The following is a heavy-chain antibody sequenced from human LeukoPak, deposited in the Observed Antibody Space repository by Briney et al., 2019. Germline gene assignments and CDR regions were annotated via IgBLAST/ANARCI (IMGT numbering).Heavy chain of an antibody. D-gene: IGHD3-10*01. Sequence: PSETLSLTCTVSGDSISSGSYYWGWIRQPPGKGLEWIGNIYYRGNTYFNPSLKSRVTISVDTSKNQFSLKLSSVTAADTAVYYCARVERYYGSGSYYNTHPRPSYYYYYMDVWGKGTTVTVSS. V-gene: IGHV4-39*07. CDR3: ARVERYYGSGSYYNTHPRPSYYYYYMDV. CDR2: IYYRGNT. CDR1: GDSISSGSYY. J-gene: IGHJ6*03.